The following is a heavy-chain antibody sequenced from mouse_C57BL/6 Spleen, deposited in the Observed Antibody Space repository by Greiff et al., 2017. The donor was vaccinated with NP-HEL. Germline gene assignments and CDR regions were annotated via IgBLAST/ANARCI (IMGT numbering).Heavy chain of an antibody. CDR3: ARGDYDYDWYFDV. CDR1: GYSITSDY. V-gene: IGHV3-8*01. CDR2: ISYSGST. Sequence: EVNVVESGPGLAKPSQTLSLTCSVTGYSITSDYWNWIRKFPGNKLEYMGYISYSGSTYYNPSLKSRISITRDTSKNQYYLQLNSVTTEDTATYYCARGDYDYDWYFDVWGTGTTVTVSS. D-gene: IGHD2-4*01. J-gene: IGHJ1*03.